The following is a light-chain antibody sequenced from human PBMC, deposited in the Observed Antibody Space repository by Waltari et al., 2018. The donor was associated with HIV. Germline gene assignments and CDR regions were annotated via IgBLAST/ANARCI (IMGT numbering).Light chain of an antibody. CDR2: ATS. Sequence: EVVLTPSPGTLSLSPGDTATLSCRASQSVSSTYLAWYQHKVGQAPRLLIYATSSRATGIPDRFSGSGSGTDFTLTISRLEPEDFAVYYCQQCGTSPRTFGQGTKVEIK. CDR3: QQCGTSPRT. V-gene: IGKV3-20*01. CDR1: QSVSSTY. J-gene: IGKJ1*01.